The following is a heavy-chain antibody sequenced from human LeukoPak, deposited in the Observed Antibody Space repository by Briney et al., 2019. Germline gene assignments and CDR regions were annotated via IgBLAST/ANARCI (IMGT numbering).Heavy chain of an antibody. CDR2: ISSSSSYI. CDR3: ARGQYDFWSGYYMADPYYYYGMDV. D-gene: IGHD3-3*01. Sequence: GGSLRLSCAASGFTFSSYSMNWVRQAPGKGLEWVSSISSSSSYIYYADSVKGRFTISRDNAKNSLYLQMNSLRAEDTAAYYCARGQYDFWSGYYMADPYYYYGMDVWGQGTTVTVSS. CDR1: GFTFSSYS. V-gene: IGHV3-21*01. J-gene: IGHJ6*02.